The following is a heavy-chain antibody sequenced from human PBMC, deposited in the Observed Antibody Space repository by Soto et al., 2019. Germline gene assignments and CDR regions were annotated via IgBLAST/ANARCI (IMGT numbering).Heavy chain of an antibody. CDR3: AKAQGGSVVAAYSGAFDI. J-gene: IGHJ3*02. CDR1: GFTFSSYA. Sequence: PGGSLRLSCAASGFTFSSYAMSWVRQAPGKGLEWFSAISGSGGSTYYADSVKGRFTISRDNSKNTLYLQMNSLRAEGTAVYYCAKAQGGSVVAAYSGAFDILGQGTMVTVSS. V-gene: IGHV3-23*01. D-gene: IGHD2-15*01. CDR2: ISGSGGST.